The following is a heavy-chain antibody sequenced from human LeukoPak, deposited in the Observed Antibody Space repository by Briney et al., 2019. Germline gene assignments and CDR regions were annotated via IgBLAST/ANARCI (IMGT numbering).Heavy chain of an antibody. Sequence: SETLSLTCTVSGGSISSYYWSWLRQPPGKGLEWLGYIYYSGSTNYNPSLKSRVTISVDTSKNQFSLKLSSVTAADTAVYYCAGPSQSSSWYYFDYWGQGTLVTVSS. CDR1: GGSISSYY. CDR3: AGPSQSSSWYYFDY. V-gene: IGHV4-59*01. D-gene: IGHD6-13*01. J-gene: IGHJ4*02. CDR2: IYYSGST.